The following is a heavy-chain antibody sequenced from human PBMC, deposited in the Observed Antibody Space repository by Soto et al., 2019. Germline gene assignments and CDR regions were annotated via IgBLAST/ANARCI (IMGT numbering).Heavy chain of an antibody. CDR1: GGSFSGYY. J-gene: IGHJ4*02. V-gene: IGHV4-34*01. D-gene: IGHD2-2*02. CDR2: INHSGST. Sequence: SETLSLTCAVYGGSFSGYYWSWFRQPPGEGLGWIGEINHSGSTNYNPSLKSRVTISVDTSKAQFSLKLSSVTAADTAVYYCARAKGVPAAIGLDYWGQETRVT. CDR3: ARAKGVPAAIGLDY.